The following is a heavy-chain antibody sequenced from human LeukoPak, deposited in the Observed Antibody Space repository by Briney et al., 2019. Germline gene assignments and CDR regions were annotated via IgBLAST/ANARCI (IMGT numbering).Heavy chain of an antibody. CDR3: ARDGPHSGSWYFNWFDP. J-gene: IGHJ5*02. V-gene: IGHV3-7*01. Sequence: QPGGSLRPSRAASGFTFSRYWMSWVRQAPGKRLGWVANIKEDGSEKYYVGAVRGRFTISRDNAKNSLSLQMNSLRAEDTAVYYCARDGPHSGSWYFNWFDPWGQGTLVTVSS. CDR1: GFTFSRYW. D-gene: IGHD6-13*01. CDR2: IKEDGSEK.